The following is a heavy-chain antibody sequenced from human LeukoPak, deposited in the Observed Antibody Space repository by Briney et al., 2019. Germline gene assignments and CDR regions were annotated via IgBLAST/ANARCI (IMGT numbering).Heavy chain of an antibody. CDR3: ARTSPPYYDSSGSDAFDI. CDR1: GYTFTSYA. CDR2: INTNTGNP. J-gene: IGHJ3*02. Sequence: ASVNVSCKSSGYTFTSYAMSWVRQAPGQGLEWMGWINTNTGNPTYAQGFTGRFVFSLDTSVSTAYLQISSLKAEDTAVYYCARTSPPYYDSSGSDAFDIWGQGTMVTVSS. V-gene: IGHV7-4-1*02. D-gene: IGHD3-22*01.